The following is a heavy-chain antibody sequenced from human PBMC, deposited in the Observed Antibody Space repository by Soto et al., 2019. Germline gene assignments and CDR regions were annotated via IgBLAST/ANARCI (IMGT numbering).Heavy chain of an antibody. CDR1: GGSFSGYY. V-gene: IGHV4-34*01. CDR3: ARGPVTIFGVVTTPFDY. CDR2: INHSGST. J-gene: IGHJ4*02. Sequence: SETLSLTCAVYGGSFSGYYWSWIRQPPGKELEWIGEINHSGSTNYNPSLKSRVTISVDTSKNQFSLKLSSVTAADTAVYYCARGPVTIFGVVTTPFDYWGQGTLVTVSS. D-gene: IGHD3-3*01.